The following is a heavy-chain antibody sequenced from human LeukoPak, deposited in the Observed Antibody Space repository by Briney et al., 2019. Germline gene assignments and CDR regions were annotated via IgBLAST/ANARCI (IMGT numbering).Heavy chain of an antibody. CDR2: IYHSGST. V-gene: IGHV4-38-2*02. J-gene: IGHJ4*02. CDR3: ARGSYYDSGSPYFDY. Sequence: SETLSLTCTVSGYSISSGYYWGWIRQPPGKGLEWIGSIYHSGSTYYNPSLKSRVTISVDTSENQFSLKLSSVTAADTAVYYRARGSYYDSGSPYFDYWGQGTLVTVSS. CDR1: GYSISSGYY. D-gene: IGHD3-10*01.